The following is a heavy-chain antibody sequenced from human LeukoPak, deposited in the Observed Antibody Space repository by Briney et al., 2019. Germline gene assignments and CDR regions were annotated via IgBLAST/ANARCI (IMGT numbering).Heavy chain of an antibody. V-gene: IGHV4-39*07. D-gene: IGHD3-3*01. CDR1: GGSPSSSSYY. Sequence: SETLSLTCTVSGGSPSSSSYYWGWIRQPPGKGLEWIGSIYYSGSTNYNPSLKSRVTISVDTSKNQFSLKLSSVTAADTAVYYCASNSLAVFGVVISAFDIWGQGTMVTVSS. CDR2: IYYSGST. J-gene: IGHJ3*02. CDR3: ASNSLAVFGVVISAFDI.